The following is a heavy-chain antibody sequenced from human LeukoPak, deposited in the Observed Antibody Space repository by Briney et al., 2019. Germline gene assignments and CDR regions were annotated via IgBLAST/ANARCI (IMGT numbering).Heavy chain of an antibody. CDR1: GFNFSGHA. CDR3: ARDRVIFTRMMEL. Sequence: GGSLRLSCVASGFNFSGHAMHWVRQPPGKGLEWVGVISYDGRNRFYPDSVKGRFIISRDNSKNTMYVETKSLRPDDTAVYFCARDRVIFTRMMELWGQGTLVTVSS. D-gene: IGHD1-26*01. J-gene: IGHJ4*02. CDR2: ISYDGRNR. V-gene: IGHV3-30*04.